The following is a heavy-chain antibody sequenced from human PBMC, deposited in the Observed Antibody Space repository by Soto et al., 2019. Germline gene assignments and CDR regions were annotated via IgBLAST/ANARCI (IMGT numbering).Heavy chain of an antibody. CDR2: INPSGGST. D-gene: IGHD6-19*01. J-gene: IGHJ6*02. CDR3: ARGGPTSIAVAGTNYYPSYGMDF. CDR1: GYTFTSYY. Sequence: ASVKVSCKASGYTFTSYYMHWVRQAPGQGLEWMGIINPSGGSTSYAQKFQGRVTMTRDTSTSTVYMELSSLRSEDTAVYYCARGGPTSIAVAGTNYYPSYGMDFWGQGTTVTVSS. V-gene: IGHV1-46*01.